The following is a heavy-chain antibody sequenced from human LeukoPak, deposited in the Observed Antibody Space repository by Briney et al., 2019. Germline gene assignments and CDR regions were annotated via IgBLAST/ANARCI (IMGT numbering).Heavy chain of an antibody. V-gene: IGHV1-69*04. Sequence: SVKVSCKASGYTFTGSGWYLYWLRQAPGQGLEWMGRIIPILGIANYAQKFQGRVTITADKSTSTAYMELSSLRSEDTAVYYCARRYYGSGRNNWFDPWGQGTLVTVSS. CDR3: ARRYYGSGRNNWFDP. D-gene: IGHD3-10*01. J-gene: IGHJ5*02. CDR2: IIPILGIA. CDR1: GYTFTGSGW.